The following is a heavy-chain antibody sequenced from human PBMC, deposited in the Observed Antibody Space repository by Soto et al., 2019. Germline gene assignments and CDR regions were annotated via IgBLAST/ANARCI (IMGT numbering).Heavy chain of an antibody. J-gene: IGHJ6*02. CDR3: AKDRYCSGGTCLNFYGMDV. CDR2: ISYDGSNK. Sequence: QVQLVESGGGVVQPGRSLRLSCAASGCTFSSYGIHWVRQAPGKGLEWVAVISYDGSNKYYADSVKGRFTISRDNSKNTLYLQMNSLRTEDTAMYYCAKDRYCSGGTCLNFYGMDVWGQGTTVTVSS. V-gene: IGHV3-30*18. CDR1: GCTFSSYG. D-gene: IGHD2-15*01.